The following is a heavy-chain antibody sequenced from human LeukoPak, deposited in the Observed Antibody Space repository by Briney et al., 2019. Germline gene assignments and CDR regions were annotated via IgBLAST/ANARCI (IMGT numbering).Heavy chain of an antibody. V-gene: IGHV4-31*03. D-gene: IGHD5-24*01. Sequence: SQTLSLTCTVSGGSIGSGGYYWSWIRQHPGKGLEWIGYIYYSGSTYYNPSLKSRVTISVDTSKNQFSLKLSSVTAADTAVYYCASQDEMATNLSNLFDYWGQGTLVTVSS. CDR3: ASQDEMATNLSNLFDY. CDR1: GGSIGSGGYY. CDR2: IYYSGST. J-gene: IGHJ4*02.